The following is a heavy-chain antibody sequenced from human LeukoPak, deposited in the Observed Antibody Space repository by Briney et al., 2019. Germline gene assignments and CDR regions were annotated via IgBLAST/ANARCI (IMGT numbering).Heavy chain of an antibody. D-gene: IGHD6-6*01. V-gene: IGHV1-18*01. J-gene: IGHJ5*02. CDR3: ARGGLLAAKNNWFDP. CDR1: VSTFASCG. Sequence: ASVKLSCKASVSTFASCGISWVRHAPGQGLEWMGWISAYNGNTNYAQKLQGRVTMTTDTFTSTAYMELRSLRSDDTAVYYCARGGLLAAKNNWFDPWGQGTLVTVSS. CDR2: ISAYNGNT.